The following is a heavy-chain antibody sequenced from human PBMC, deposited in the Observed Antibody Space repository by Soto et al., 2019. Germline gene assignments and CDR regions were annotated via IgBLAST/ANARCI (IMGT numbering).Heavy chain of an antibody. CDR3: ARYKLVLGAKSSCMDV. V-gene: IGHV4-59*01. D-gene: IGHD1-26*01. J-gene: IGHJ6*02. Sequence: SETLSLTCTVSGGSISSYYWSWIRQPPGKGLEWIGYIYYRWSTNYNPSLKSRVTISVDTSKNQISLKLSSVTAADTAVYYCARYKLVLGAKSSCMDVWGQGTTVTVSS. CDR1: GGSISSYY. CDR2: IYYRWST.